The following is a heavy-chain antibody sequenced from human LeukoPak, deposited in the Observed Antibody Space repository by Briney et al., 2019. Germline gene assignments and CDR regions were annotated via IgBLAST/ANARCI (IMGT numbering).Heavy chain of an antibody. Sequence: GGSLRLSCAASGITFSRNAMTWVRQAPGKGLEWVSAISGSSDTTYYADSMKGRFTISRDNSKNTLNLQMNSLRAEDTAVYYCAKFTAMIYWYFDLWGRGTLVTVSS. J-gene: IGHJ2*01. CDR3: AKFTAMIYWYFDL. CDR1: GITFSRNA. V-gene: IGHV3-23*01. D-gene: IGHD5-18*01. CDR2: ISGSSDTT.